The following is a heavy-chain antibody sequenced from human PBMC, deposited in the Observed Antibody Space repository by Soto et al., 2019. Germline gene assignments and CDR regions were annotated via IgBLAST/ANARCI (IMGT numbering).Heavy chain of an antibody. CDR3: SHHPYYGLGSYSFDY. CDR2: FYWDDDK. V-gene: IGHV2-5*02. CDR1: GFSLTTSGVG. Sequence: QITLKESGPTLVRPTQTLTLTCTFSGFSLTTSGVGVGWIRQPPGKALEWLAVFYWDDDKRYSSSLKSRLTITKDSSKNQVVLKMTNMDPVDTATYYCSHHPYYGLGSYSFDYWGQGTLVTVSS. J-gene: IGHJ4*02. D-gene: IGHD3-10*01.